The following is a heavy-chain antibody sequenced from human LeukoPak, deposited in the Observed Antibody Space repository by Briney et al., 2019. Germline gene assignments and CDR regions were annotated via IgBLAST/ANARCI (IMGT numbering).Heavy chain of an antibody. CDR3: AKPKEADGGSAFDI. CDR2: ISGSGSSI. D-gene: IGHD2-15*01. V-gene: IGHV3-23*01. J-gene: IGHJ3*02. Sequence: GGSLRLSCAASGLTFSSQAINWVRQAPGKGLEWVSGISGSGSSIYYADSVKGRFTISRDNSQNTLYLQMNSLRAEDTGVYQCAKPKEADGGSAFDIWGQGTMVTVSS. CDR1: GLTFSSQA.